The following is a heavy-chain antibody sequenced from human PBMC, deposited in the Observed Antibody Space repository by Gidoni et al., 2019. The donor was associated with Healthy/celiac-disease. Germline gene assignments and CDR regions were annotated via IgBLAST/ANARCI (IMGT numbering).Heavy chain of an antibody. Sequence: PSQTLSLTCAVSGGSISSGGYYWSWIRQPPGKGLEWIGYIYHSGSTYYNPSLKSRVTISVDRSKNQFSLKLSSVTAADTAVYYCARATALWFGESLINWFDPWGQGTLVTVSS. CDR2: IYHSGST. D-gene: IGHD3-10*01. V-gene: IGHV4-30-2*01. CDR3: ARATALWFGESLINWFDP. J-gene: IGHJ5*02. CDR1: GGSISSGGYY.